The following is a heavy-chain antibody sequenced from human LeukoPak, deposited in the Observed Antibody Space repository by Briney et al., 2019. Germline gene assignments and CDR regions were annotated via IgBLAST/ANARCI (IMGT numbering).Heavy chain of an antibody. D-gene: IGHD1-7*01. V-gene: IGHV3-9*01. CDR3: TKDLRLDLHLDTFEI. CDR2: ISWDSGHS. Sequence: PGGPLRLSCAASGFTFDDYAMHWVRQAPGKGLEWVSSISWDSGHSVHADAVQGRFTISRDNAKDSLYLQMNNLRPEDTALYYCTKDLRLDLHLDTFEIWGQGTMVTVSS. J-gene: IGHJ3*02. CDR1: GFTFDDYA.